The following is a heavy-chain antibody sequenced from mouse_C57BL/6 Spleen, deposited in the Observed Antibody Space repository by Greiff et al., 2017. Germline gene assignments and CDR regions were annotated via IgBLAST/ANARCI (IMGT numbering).Heavy chain of an antibody. CDR2: ISNGGGST. CDR3: ARHGIYDGYYDY. CDR1: GFTFSDYY. D-gene: IGHD2-3*01. Sequence: EVMLVESGGGLVQPGGSLKLSCAASGFTFSDYYMYWVRQTPEKRLEWVAYISNGGGSTYYPDTVKGRFTISRDNAKNTLYLQMSRLKSEDTAMYYCARHGIYDGYYDYWGQGTTLTVSS. V-gene: IGHV5-12*01. J-gene: IGHJ2*01.